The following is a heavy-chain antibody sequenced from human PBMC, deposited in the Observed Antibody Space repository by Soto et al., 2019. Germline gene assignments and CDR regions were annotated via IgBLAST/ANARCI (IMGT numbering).Heavy chain of an antibody. V-gene: IGHV4-34*01. CDR2: INHSGST. CDR1: GGSFSGYY. D-gene: IGHD3-22*01. J-gene: IGHJ4*02. Sequence: PSDTLSLTCAVYGGSFSGYYWSWIRQPPGKGLEWIGEINHSGSTNYNPSLKSRVTISVDTSKNQFSLKLSSVTAADTAVYYCAREPGGADSSCYYWGQGTLVTVSS. CDR3: AREPGGADSSCYY.